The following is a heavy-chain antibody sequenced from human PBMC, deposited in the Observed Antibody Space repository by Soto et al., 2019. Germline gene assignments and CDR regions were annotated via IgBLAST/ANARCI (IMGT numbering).Heavy chain of an antibody. CDR1: GNIFTSQY. V-gene: IGHV1-46*03. Sequence: QVQLVQSGAEVKKPGASVKVSCKVSGNIFTSQYMHWVRQAPGQGLEWMAMINPSGANTSYAQMSHGRVTMTRDTSTSTVHMQLTSMRSDDTAVYYCFRDAGDWGQGTPVNVSS. J-gene: IGHJ4*02. CDR3: FRDAGD. CDR2: INPSGANT.